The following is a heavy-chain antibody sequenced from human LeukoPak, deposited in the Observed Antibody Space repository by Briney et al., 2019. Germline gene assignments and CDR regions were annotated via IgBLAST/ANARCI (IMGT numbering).Heavy chain of an antibody. J-gene: IGHJ3*02. CDR1: GGSFSTYY. CDR2: VNQNGGT. Sequence: PSETLSLTCVVYGGSFSTYYWTWIRQPPGKGLEWIGEVNQNGGTNYNPSLKSRVTISVDRSKNQFSLKLTSVTAADAAVYYCARRCNGGYCDPNDGFDIWGQGTMVTVS. CDR3: ARRCNGGYCDPNDGFDI. V-gene: IGHV4-34*01. D-gene: IGHD2-21*01.